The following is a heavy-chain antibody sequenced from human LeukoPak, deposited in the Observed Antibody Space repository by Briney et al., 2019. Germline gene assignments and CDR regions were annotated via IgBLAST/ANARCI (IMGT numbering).Heavy chain of an antibody. Sequence: GGSLRLSCAASGFTFSNAWMSWVRQAPGKGLEWVGRIKSKTDGGTTDYAAPVKGRFTISRDDSKNTLYLQMNSLKTEDTAVYYCTTPGRGVVVLIDYWGQGTLVTVSS. V-gene: IGHV3-15*01. CDR2: IKSKTDGGTT. CDR1: GFTFSNAW. D-gene: IGHD3-22*01. J-gene: IGHJ4*02. CDR3: TTPGRGVVVLIDY.